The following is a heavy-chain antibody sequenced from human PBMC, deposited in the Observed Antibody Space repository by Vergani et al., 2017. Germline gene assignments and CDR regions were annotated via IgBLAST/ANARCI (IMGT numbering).Heavy chain of an antibody. D-gene: IGHD1-14*01. V-gene: IGHV1-2*04. CDR2: SNPNSGGT. CDR3: ARARENLXFDY. Sequence: QVQLVQSGAEVKKPGASVKVSCKASGYTFTGEEMHWVRQGPGQGGEGMGWSNPNSGGTNYAQKFQGWVTMTRDTSISTAYMELSRLRSDDTAVYYCARARENLXFDYWGQGTLVTVSS. CDR1: GYTFTGEE. J-gene: IGHJ4*02.